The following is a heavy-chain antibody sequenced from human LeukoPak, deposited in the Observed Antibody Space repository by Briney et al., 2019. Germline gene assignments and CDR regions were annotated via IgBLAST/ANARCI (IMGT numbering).Heavy chain of an antibody. CDR2: IWYDGSNK. V-gene: IGHV3-33*06. D-gene: IGHD3-10*01. CDR3: AKDRYLFGDFDY. J-gene: IGHJ4*02. Sequence: GGSLRLSCTASGLSFSSYNMNWVRQAPGKGLEWVAVIWYDGSNKYYADSVKGRFTISRDNSKNTLYLQMNSLRAEDTAVYYCAKDRYLFGDFDYWGQGTLVTVSS. CDR1: GLSFSSYN.